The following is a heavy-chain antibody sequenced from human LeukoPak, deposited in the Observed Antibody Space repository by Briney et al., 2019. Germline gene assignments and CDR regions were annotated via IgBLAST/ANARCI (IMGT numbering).Heavy chain of an antibody. CDR3: ARDGLRFLEWLLEDYYGMDV. V-gene: IGHV3-21*01. Sequence: KAGGSLRLSCAASGFTFSSYSMNWVRQAPGKGLEWVSSISSSSSYIYYADSVKGRFTISRDNAKNSLYLQMNSLRAEDTAVYYCARDGLRFLEWLLEDYYGMDVWGQGTTVTVSS. CDR1: GFTFSSYS. J-gene: IGHJ6*02. CDR2: ISSSSSYI. D-gene: IGHD3-3*01.